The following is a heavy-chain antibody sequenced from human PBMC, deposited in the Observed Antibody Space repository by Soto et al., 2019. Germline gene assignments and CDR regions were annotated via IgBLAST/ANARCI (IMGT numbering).Heavy chain of an antibody. Sequence: PSETLSLTCTVSGGSISSTSYYWGRIRQPPGKGLEWIGTIYYNECIYYNTSLKTRVTISVDTAKNQFFLKLSSVTAADTAVFYCVRHYDIMTGYYTPLEYWGQGALVTVSS. D-gene: IGHD3-9*01. CDR3: VRHYDIMTGYYTPLEY. V-gene: IGHV4-39*01. CDR2: IYYNECI. CDR1: GGSISSTSYY. J-gene: IGHJ4*02.